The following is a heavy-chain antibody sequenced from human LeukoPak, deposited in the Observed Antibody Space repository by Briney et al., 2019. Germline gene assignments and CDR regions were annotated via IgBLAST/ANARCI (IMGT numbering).Heavy chain of an antibody. CDR1: GGSISSYY. CDR2: IYTSGST. J-gene: IGHJ5*02. Sequence: SGTLSLTCTVSGGSISSYYWSWIRQPPGKGLEWIGYIYTSGSTNYNPSLKSRVTISVDTSKNQFSPKLSSVTAADTAVYYCARPVVAATWDWFDPWGQGTLVTVSS. CDR3: ARPVVAATWDWFDP. V-gene: IGHV4-4*09. D-gene: IGHD2-15*01.